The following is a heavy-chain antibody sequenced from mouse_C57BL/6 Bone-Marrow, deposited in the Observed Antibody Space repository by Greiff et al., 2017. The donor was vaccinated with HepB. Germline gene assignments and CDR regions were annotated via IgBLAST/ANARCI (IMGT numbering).Heavy chain of an antibody. D-gene: IGHD1-1*01. J-gene: IGHJ3*01. Sequence: QVQLQQSGAELVRPGASVTLSCKASGYTFTDYEMHWVKQTPVHGLEWIGAIDPETGGTAYNQKFKGKAILTADKSSSTAYMELRSLTSEDSAVYYCTRPPYGSSPGWFAYWGQGTLVTVAA. CDR2: IDPETGGT. CDR1: GYTFTDYE. CDR3: TRPPYGSSPGWFAY. V-gene: IGHV1-15*01.